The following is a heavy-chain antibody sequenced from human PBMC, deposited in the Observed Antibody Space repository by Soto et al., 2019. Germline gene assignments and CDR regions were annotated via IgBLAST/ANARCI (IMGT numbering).Heavy chain of an antibody. CDR1: GFSLTTVAVA. D-gene: IGHD2-15*01. CDR3: THRRNSFSGGTCPVWFDP. V-gene: IGHV2-5*01. J-gene: IGHJ5*02. CDR2: IYGNGDK. Sequence: QITLRESGPTLVKPTQTLTLTCSFSGFSLTTVAVAVGWIRQPPGRALEWVALIYGNGDKYYNPSLNNRLTIPQDTSKNPVVLTMTNMDPVDTATYYFTHRRNSFSGGTCPVWFDPWGQGTLVTVSS.